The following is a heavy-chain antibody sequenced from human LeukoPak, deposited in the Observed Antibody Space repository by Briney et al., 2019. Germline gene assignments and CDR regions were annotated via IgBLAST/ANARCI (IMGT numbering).Heavy chain of an antibody. CDR1: GYTFTSYY. D-gene: IGHD2-2*01. CDR2: INPSAGNT. CDR3: ARNHKDCSCSSCHIYYSYYMDV. V-gene: IGHV1-46*03. J-gene: IGHJ6*03. Sequence: ASVKVSCKASGYTFTSYYMHWVRQAPGQTLEWIGIINPSAGNTNYAQKFQGRVTMTRDTSTSTVYMDLSSLRSEDTAVYYCARNHKDCSCSSCHIYYSYYMDVWGKGTTVTVSS.